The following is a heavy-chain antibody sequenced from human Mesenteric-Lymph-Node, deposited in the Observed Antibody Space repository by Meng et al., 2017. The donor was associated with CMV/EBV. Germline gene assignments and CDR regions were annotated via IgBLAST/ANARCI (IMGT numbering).Heavy chain of an antibody. Sequence: VSVKVSCKASGYTFTSYGISWVRQAPGQGLEWMGWISAYNGNTNYAQKLQGRVTMTTDTSTSTAYMELRSLRSDDTAVYYCARIDGAGINIVVVPAAIYFDYWGQGTLVTVSS. J-gene: IGHJ4*02. CDR3: ARIDGAGINIVVVPAAIYFDY. V-gene: IGHV1-18*01. CDR1: GYTFTSYG. CDR2: ISAYNGNT. D-gene: IGHD2-2*02.